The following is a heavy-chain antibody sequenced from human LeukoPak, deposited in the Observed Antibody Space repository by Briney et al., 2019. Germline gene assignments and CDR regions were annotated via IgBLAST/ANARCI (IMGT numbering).Heavy chain of an antibody. CDR3: ARGLRWGGSYRWFDP. CDR2: INAGNGNT. V-gene: IGHV1-3*03. Sequence: ASVKVSCKASGYTFTNYAMHWVRQAPGQRLEWMGWINAGNGNTKYSQEFQGRVTITRNTSISTAYMELSSLRSEDTAVYYCARGLRWGGSYRWFDPWGQGTLVTVSS. CDR1: GYTFTNYA. D-gene: IGHD1-26*01. J-gene: IGHJ5*02.